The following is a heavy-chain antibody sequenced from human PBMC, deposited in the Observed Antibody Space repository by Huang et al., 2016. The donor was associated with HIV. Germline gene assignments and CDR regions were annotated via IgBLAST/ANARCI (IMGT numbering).Heavy chain of an antibody. CDR3: ARTGVAVSDDPEYFQH. D-gene: IGHD3-3*01. V-gene: IGHV4-39*02. J-gene: IGHJ1*01. CDR1: GDSFNSNTFY. Sequence: LQESGPGLVGPSETLSLTCAVSGDSFNSNTFYWGWIRRPPGTALEWIGSIYYSGTPYYNPALNGRARIAVDASKNRIFLHLRSVTAADTGVYYCARTGVAVSDDPEYFQHWGQGALVTIS. CDR2: IYYSGTP.